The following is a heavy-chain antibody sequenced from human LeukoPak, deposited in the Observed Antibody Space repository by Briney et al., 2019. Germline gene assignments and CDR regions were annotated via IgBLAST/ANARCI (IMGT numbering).Heavy chain of an antibody. V-gene: IGHV3-48*01. CDR2: ISGSSSTI. J-gene: IGHJ6*02. D-gene: IGHD1-14*01. CDR3: AKVSGGGLYYDGMDV. CDR1: GFTFSSYS. Sequence: PGGSLRLSCAASGFTFSSYSMNWVRQAPGKGLEWGSYISGSSSTIYYADSVKGRFTISRDNGKNTLYLQMNSLRAEDTAVYYCAKVSGGGLYYDGMDVWGQGTTVTVSS.